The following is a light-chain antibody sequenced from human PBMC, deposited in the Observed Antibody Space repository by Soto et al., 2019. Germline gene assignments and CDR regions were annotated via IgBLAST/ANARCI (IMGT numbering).Light chain of an antibody. CDR1: QSVTNSY. CDR3: QQYDMSPLA. V-gene: IGKV3-20*01. J-gene: IGKJ4*01. Sequence: IVLTQSPGTLSFSPGERATLSCRASQSVTNSYLAWYQQKPGQAPRVLIYGAYSRATGIPDRFSGSGSGKDFTLTISRLEPEDFAVYYCQQYDMSPLAFGGGTQVEIX. CDR2: GAY.